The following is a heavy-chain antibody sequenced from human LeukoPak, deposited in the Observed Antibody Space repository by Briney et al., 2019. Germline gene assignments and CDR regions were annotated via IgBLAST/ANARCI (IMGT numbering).Heavy chain of an antibody. V-gene: IGHV3-11*01. Sequence: GGSLRLSCAASGFTFSDYHMSWIRQAPGKGLEWGSYISGSHSNIFYADSVKGRFTISRDNAKNSLFLQMNSVRAEDTAVYYCARILTDYYDSSGANAFEFWGQGTMVTVSS. CDR1: GFTFSDYH. D-gene: IGHD3-16*01. CDR2: ISGSHSNI. J-gene: IGHJ3*01. CDR3: ARILTDYYDSSGANAFEF.